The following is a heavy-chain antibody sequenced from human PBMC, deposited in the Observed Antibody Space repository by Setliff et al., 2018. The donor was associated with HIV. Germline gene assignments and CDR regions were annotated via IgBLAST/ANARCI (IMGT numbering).Heavy chain of an antibody. CDR2: MNPNSGNT. Sequence: VGPVKVSCKASGYTFTSYDINWVRQATGQGLEWMGWMNPNSGNTGYAQKFQGRVTITRNTSISTAYMELSSLRSEDTAVYYCARIRWYCSGGSCYSVFNYYYGMDVWGQGTTVTVSS. V-gene: IGHV1-8*03. CDR3: ARIRWYCSGGSCYSVFNYYYGMDV. J-gene: IGHJ6*02. D-gene: IGHD2-15*01. CDR1: GYTFTSYD.